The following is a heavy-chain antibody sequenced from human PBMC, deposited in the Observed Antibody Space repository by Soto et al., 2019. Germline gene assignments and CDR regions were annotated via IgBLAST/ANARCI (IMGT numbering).Heavy chain of an antibody. D-gene: IGHD3-10*01. Sequence: GGPLSLSYAASPFTFSNYCMTWVRQAPGKGLERVSAISGSSGSTYVAISVQVRFTISRNSAKNSLSLQMNSLRDEDAAVYFCARDPKGITDFVYWGRGTKVTASS. J-gene: IGHJ4*02. V-gene: IGHV3-48*02. CDR3: ARDPKGITDFVY. CDR2: ISGSSGST. CDR1: PFTFSNYC.